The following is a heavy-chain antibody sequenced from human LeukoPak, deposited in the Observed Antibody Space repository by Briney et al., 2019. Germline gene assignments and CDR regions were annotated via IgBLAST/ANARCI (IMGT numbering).Heavy chain of an antibody. V-gene: IGHV3-21*01. CDR1: GFTVSNNY. D-gene: IGHD3-3*01. CDR3: ARDGTSSTKVTDFWSGYLDY. Sequence: GGSLRLSCTASGFTVSNNYLHWVRQAPGKGLEWVSSISSSSSYIYYADSVKGRFTISRDNAKNSLYLQMNSLRAEDTAVYYCARDGTSSTKVTDFWSGYLDYWGQGTLVTVSS. CDR2: ISSSSSYI. J-gene: IGHJ4*02.